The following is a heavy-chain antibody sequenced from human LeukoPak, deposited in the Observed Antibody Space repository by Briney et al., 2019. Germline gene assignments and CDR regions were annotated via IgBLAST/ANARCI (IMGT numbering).Heavy chain of an antibody. Sequence: ASVKVSCKASGYTFTDYYMHWVRQAPGQGLEWMGWINPNSGGTNYAQKFQGRVTMTRDTSISTAYMELSRLRSDDTAVYYCARDRLVVVPAAMVNWFDPWGQGTLVTVSS. J-gene: IGHJ5*02. CDR3: ARDRLVVVPAAMVNWFDP. CDR1: GYTFTDYY. V-gene: IGHV1-2*02. CDR2: INPNSGGT. D-gene: IGHD2-2*01.